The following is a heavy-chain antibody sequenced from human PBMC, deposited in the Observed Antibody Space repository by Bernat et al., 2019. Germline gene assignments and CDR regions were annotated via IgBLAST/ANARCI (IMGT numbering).Heavy chain of an antibody. J-gene: IGHJ4*02. CDR2: IKSKTDGGTT. CDR3: TTGEYSGYDWIYYFDY. D-gene: IGHD5-12*01. CDR1: GFTFSNAW. Sequence: EVQLVESGGGLVKPGGSLRLSCAASGFTFSNAWMSWVRQAPGKGLEWVGRIKSKTDGGTTDYAAPVKGRFTISRDDSTNTLYLQMNSLKTEDTAVYYCTTGEYSGYDWIYYFDYWGQGTLVTVSS. V-gene: IGHV3-15*01.